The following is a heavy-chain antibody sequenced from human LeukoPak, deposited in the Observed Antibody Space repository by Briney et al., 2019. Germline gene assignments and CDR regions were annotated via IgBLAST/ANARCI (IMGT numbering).Heavy chain of an antibody. CDR1: GYTLTELS. V-gene: IGHV1-24*01. Sequence: GASVKVSCKVSGYTLTELSMHWVRQAPGKGLEWMGGFDPESGETIYAQKFQGRVTMTEDTSTDTAYMELSSLRSEDTAVYYCATIDGHYDSSGYWGQGTLVTVSS. CDR3: ATIDGHYDSSGY. J-gene: IGHJ4*02. CDR2: FDPESGET. D-gene: IGHD3-22*01.